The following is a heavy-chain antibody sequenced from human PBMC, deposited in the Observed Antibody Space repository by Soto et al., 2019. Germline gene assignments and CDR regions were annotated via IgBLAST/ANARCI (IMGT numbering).Heavy chain of an antibody. CDR3: ARSTGKWNDAHYHGMDV. Sequence: SQTLSLTCAISVDSVSSNSAAWNWIIQSPSRGLEWLGRTYYRSKWYNDYAVSVKSRITINPDTSKNQFSLQLNSVTPEDTAVYYCARSTGKWNDAHYHGMDVWGQGTTVTVSS. D-gene: IGHD1-1*01. CDR1: VDSVSSNSAA. V-gene: IGHV6-1*01. J-gene: IGHJ6*02. CDR2: TYYRSKWYN.